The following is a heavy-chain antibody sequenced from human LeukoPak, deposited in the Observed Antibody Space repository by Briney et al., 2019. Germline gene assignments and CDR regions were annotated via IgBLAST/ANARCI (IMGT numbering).Heavy chain of an antibody. CDR2: ISGSSSIV. CDR1: GSTFSSFS. CDR3: ARDPSVAATGWGRWFDH. D-gene: IGHD6-13*01. Sequence: GGSLRLSCAASGSTFSSFSMNWVRQAPGKGLEWLSYISGSSSIVYYGDSVKGRFTISRDNAKNSLYLQMNSLRDEDTAVYYCARDPSVAATGWGRWFDHWGLGTLVTVSS. J-gene: IGHJ5*02. V-gene: IGHV3-48*02.